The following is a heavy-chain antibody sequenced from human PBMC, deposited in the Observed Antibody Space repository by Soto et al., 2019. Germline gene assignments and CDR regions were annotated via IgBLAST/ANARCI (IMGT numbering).Heavy chain of an antibody. V-gene: IGHV3-23*01. Sequence: EVQVLESGGGLVQPGGSLRLSCAATGFTFSDFAMSWVRQAPGKGLEWVSRIYGGGNGPHYADSVKGRVTISRDNSKKQLYLQMNSLRAEDTAVYYCAKMEGMDPWAYSFDYWGQGTLVTVSS. CDR2: IYGGGNGP. CDR3: AKMEGMDPWAYSFDY. D-gene: IGHD2-2*03. CDR1: GFTFSDFA. J-gene: IGHJ4*02.